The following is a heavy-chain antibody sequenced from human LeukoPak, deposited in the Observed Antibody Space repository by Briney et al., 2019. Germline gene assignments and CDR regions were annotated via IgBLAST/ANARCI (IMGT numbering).Heavy chain of an antibody. V-gene: IGHV4-39*02. J-gene: IGHJ4*02. CDR2: IQYSGTP. D-gene: IGHD2-2*01. CDR1: LGSIFGTSYY. Sequence: GALSDTRILSLGSIFGTSYYSGWARRPPGKGPEWLGSIQYSGTPYYKPPLQSPVPISEETSKKHFFRKLTSGDSAETAVYFCARPPGFSTSFWDWGQGTLVTVSS. CDR3: ARPPGFSTSFWD.